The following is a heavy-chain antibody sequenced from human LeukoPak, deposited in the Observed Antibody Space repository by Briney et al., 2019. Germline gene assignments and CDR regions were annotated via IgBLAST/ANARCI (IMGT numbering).Heavy chain of an antibody. Sequence: ASETLSLTCTVSGGSISSYYWSWIRQPPGKGLEWLGYIYYSGSTNYNPSLKSQVTISVDTSKNQFSLKLSSVTAADTAVYYCARAVVYYYDSSGSVFDYWGQGTLVTVSS. D-gene: IGHD3-22*01. CDR3: ARAVVYYYDSSGSVFDY. J-gene: IGHJ4*02. V-gene: IGHV4-59*01. CDR2: IYYSGST. CDR1: GGSISSYY.